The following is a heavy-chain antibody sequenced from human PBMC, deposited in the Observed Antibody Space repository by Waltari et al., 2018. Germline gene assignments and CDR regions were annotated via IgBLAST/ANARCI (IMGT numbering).Heavy chain of an antibody. D-gene: IGHD3-22*01. CDR1: GFPLRSYW. J-gene: IGHJ3*02. Sequence: EVQLVESGGGLVQPGGSLRLSCAAPGFPLRSYWMSWVRQAPGKGLEWVANIKKDGSEEYYVDSVRGRFTISRDNAKNSLYLQMNSLRPEDTAVYYCARDQWFAFDIWGQGTMVTVSS. V-gene: IGHV3-7*01. CDR2: IKKDGSEE. CDR3: ARDQWFAFDI.